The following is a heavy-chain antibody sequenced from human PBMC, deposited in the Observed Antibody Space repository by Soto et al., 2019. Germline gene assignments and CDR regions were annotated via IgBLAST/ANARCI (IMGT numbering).Heavy chain of an antibody. CDR3: ARGHKYYYDSSSYLFDP. Sequence: QVQLVQSGAEVKKPGASVKVSCKASGYTFTSYYMHWVRQAPGQGLEWMGIINPSGGSTSYAQKFQGRVTMTRDTSTSTVYMELSSLRSEDTAVYYCARGHKYYYDSSSYLFDPWGQGTLVTVSS. CDR2: INPSGGST. V-gene: IGHV1-46*01. J-gene: IGHJ5*02. D-gene: IGHD3-22*01. CDR1: GYTFTSYY.